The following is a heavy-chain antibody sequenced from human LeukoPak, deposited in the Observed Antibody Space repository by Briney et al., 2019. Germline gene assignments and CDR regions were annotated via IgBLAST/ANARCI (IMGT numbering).Heavy chain of an antibody. V-gene: IGHV4-59*08. D-gene: IGHD4-23*01. Sequence: MTSETLSLTCTVSGGSISSYSWSWIRQPPGKGLECIGYIYDSGSTNYNPSLKSRVAISLDTSENQFSLKLSSVTAADTAVYYCASFSDYGGKFFDYWGQGTLVTVSS. CDR1: GGSISSYS. CDR3: ASFSDYGGKFFDY. CDR2: IYDSGST. J-gene: IGHJ4*02.